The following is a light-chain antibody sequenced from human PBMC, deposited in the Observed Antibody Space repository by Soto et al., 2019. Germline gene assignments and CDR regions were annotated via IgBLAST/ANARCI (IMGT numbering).Light chain of an antibody. Sequence: EIVMTQSPATLSVSPGDRATLSCRASQSVSSNLAWYQQKPGQAPRLLIYGASTRATGIPARFSGSGSGTEFTLTISSLQYEDFAVYFCQQYNNWTPFTFGQGTKLEIK. CDR3: QQYNNWTPFT. CDR2: GAS. V-gene: IGKV3-15*01. J-gene: IGKJ2*01. CDR1: QSVSSN.